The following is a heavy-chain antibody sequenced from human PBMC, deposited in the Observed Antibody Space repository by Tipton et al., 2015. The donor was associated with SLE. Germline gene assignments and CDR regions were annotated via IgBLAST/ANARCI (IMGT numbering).Heavy chain of an antibody. J-gene: IGHJ4*02. CDR3: ARGRGYSGYLGY. CDR2: IYYSGST. CDR1: GGSISSGDYY. D-gene: IGHD5-12*01. V-gene: IGHV4-30-4*01. Sequence: TLSLTCTVSGGSISSGDYYWSWIRQPPGKGLEWIGYIYYSGSTYYNPSLKSRVTISVDRSKNQFSLKLSSVTAADTAVYYCARGRGYSGYLGYWGQGTLVTVSS.